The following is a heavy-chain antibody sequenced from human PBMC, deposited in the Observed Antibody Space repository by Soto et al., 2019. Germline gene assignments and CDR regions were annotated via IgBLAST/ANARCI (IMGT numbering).Heavy chain of an antibody. D-gene: IGHD2-21*02. CDR3: XXXXADCXGDCXXXXXDRPDFDY. CDR2: INHSGST. CDR1: GGSFSDYY. V-gene: IGHV4-34*01. Sequence: QVQLQQWGAGLLKPSETLSLTCAVYGGSFSDYYWSWIRQPPGKGLEWMGEINHSGSTNYNPAPKIRFTISVATSTXXXXXXLTSVTAPDTAXXXXXXXXADCXGDCXXXXXDRPDFDYWGQGTLVTVSS. J-gene: IGHJ4*02.